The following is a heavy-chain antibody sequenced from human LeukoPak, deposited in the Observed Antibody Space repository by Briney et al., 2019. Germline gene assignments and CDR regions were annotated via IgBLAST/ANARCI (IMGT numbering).Heavy chain of an antibody. Sequence: GGSLRLSCAASGFTFSDYYMSWIRQAPGKGLEWVSYISSSGSTIYYADSVKGRFTISRDNAKNSLYLQMNGLRAEDTAVYYCARVGAIVVVPAAPFDYWGQGTLVTVSS. D-gene: IGHD2-2*01. V-gene: IGHV3-11*01. CDR1: GFTFSDYY. CDR3: ARVGAIVVVPAAPFDY. CDR2: ISSSGSTI. J-gene: IGHJ4*02.